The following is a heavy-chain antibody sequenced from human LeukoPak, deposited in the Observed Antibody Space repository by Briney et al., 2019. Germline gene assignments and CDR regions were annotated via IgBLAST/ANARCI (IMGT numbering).Heavy chain of an antibody. V-gene: IGHV5-51*01. Sequence: GESLKISCQGSGYTFPNYWIAWVRHMPGKGLEWMGIIYPGDSDTRYSLSFQGQVTFSADKSISTAYLQWNTLKASDTAMYYCARRIVSATTHGFDIWGQGTMVTVSS. D-gene: IGHD5/OR15-5a*01. CDR1: GYTFPNYW. CDR2: IYPGDSDT. J-gene: IGHJ3*02. CDR3: ARRIVSATTHGFDI.